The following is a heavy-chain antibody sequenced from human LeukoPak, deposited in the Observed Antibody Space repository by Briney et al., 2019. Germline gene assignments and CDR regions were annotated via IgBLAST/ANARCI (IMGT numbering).Heavy chain of an antibody. Sequence: PVGSLRLSCAASGFTFSSYSMNWVRQAPGKGLEWVSSISSSSSYIYYADSVKGRFTISRDNAKNSLYLQMNSLRAEDTAVYYCARQPIYSSVRKYFDSWGQGTLVTVSS. D-gene: IGHD6-19*01. V-gene: IGHV3-21*01. CDR1: GFTFSSYS. CDR3: ARQPIYSSVRKYFDS. CDR2: ISSSSSYI. J-gene: IGHJ4*02.